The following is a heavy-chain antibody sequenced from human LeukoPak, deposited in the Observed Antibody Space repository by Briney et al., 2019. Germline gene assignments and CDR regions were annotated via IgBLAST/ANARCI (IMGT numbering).Heavy chain of an antibody. Sequence: SETLSLTCTVSGGSISSYYWSWIRQPPGKGLEWIGHIYYSGSTNYNPSLKSRVTISVDTSKNQFSLKLSSVTAADTAVYYCARVPDSSGYYYGAFDIWGQGTMVTVSS. CDR3: ARVPDSSGYYYGAFDI. CDR2: IYYSGST. D-gene: IGHD3-22*01. CDR1: GGSISSYY. J-gene: IGHJ3*02. V-gene: IGHV4-59*01.